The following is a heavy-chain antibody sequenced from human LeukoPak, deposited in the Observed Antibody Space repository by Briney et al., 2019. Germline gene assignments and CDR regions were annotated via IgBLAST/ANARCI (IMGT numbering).Heavy chain of an antibody. Sequence: GGSLRLSCAASGITFSSYAISWVRQAAGKGLEWVSAISGSGGSRYYADSVKGRFTISRDNSKNTLYLQMSSLRAEDTAIYYCAKDLEAMIRYYFDYWGQGTLVTVSS. CDR1: GITFSSYA. V-gene: IGHV3-23*01. CDR3: AKDLEAMIRYYFDY. J-gene: IGHJ4*02. D-gene: IGHD3-22*01. CDR2: ISGSGGSR.